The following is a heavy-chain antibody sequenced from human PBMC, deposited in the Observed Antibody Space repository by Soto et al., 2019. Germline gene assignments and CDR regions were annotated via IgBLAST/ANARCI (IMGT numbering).Heavy chain of an antibody. CDR3: TRDAAQLANDGMDV. V-gene: IGHV3-33*01. D-gene: IGHD6-13*01. J-gene: IGHJ6*02. CDR2: LWAGGNIA. Sequence: QVQLVESGGTVVQPGRSLRLSCAASGFSFSYHGMHWVRQAPGKGLEWVAHLWAGGNIAYYAYSVKGRFTISSDHSKNTLSMQPNSPGVGDTAVSYFTRDAAQLANDGMDVWGQGTTVTVSS. CDR1: GFSFSYHG.